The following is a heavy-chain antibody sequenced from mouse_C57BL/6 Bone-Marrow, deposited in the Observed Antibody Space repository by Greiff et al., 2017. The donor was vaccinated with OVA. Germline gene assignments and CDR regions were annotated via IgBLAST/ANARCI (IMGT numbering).Heavy chain of an antibody. CDR2: ISSGSSTI. Sequence: EVMLVESGGGLVKPGGSLKLSCAASGFTFSDYVMHWVRQAPEKGLEWVAYISSGSSTIYYADTVKGRFTISRANAKNTLFLQMTSLRSKDTAMYYCGRLDCGFAYWGQGTPVTVST. CDR3: GRLDCGFAY. J-gene: IGHJ3*01. CDR1: GFTFSDYV. V-gene: IGHV5-17*01.